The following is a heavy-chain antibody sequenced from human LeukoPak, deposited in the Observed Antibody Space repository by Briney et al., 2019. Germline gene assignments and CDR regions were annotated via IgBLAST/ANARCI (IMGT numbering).Heavy chain of an antibody. CDR1: GFTFISYN. CDR2: ISSSSSYI. J-gene: IGHJ5*02. D-gene: IGHD6-13*01. CDR3: ARERRIAVAGTTGGFDP. Sequence: GGSLRLSCAASGFTFISYNMNWVRQAPGKGLEWVSSISSSSSYIYYADSVKGRFTISRDNAKNSLYLQMNSLRAEGTAVYYCARERRIAVAGTTGGFDPWGQGTLVTVSS. V-gene: IGHV3-21*01.